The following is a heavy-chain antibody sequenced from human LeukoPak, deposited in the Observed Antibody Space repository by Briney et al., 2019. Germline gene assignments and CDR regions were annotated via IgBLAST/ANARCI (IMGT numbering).Heavy chain of an antibody. Sequence: SQTLSLTCTVSGGSISSGGYYWSWIRQPPGKGLEWIGYIYHSGSTYYNPSLKSRVTISVDRSKNQFSLKLSSVTAADTAVYYCAREGTRAAEYYFDYWGQGTLVTVSS. CDR2: IYHSGST. D-gene: IGHD6-13*01. CDR1: GGSISSGGYY. V-gene: IGHV4-30-2*01. J-gene: IGHJ4*02. CDR3: AREGTRAAEYYFDY.